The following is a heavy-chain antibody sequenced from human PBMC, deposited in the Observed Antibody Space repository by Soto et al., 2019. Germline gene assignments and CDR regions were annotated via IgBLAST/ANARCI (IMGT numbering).Heavy chain of an antibody. J-gene: IGHJ6*02. CDR1: GFTFSSYA. Sequence: GGSLRLSCAASGFTFSSYAMSWVRQAPGKGLEWVSAIDGSGGSTYYADSVKGRFTISRDNSKNTLYLQMNSLRAEDTAVYYCAKSRYDFWSGYPNYYYYGVDVWGQGTTVTVSS. V-gene: IGHV3-23*01. CDR2: IDGSGGST. D-gene: IGHD3-3*01. CDR3: AKSRYDFWSGYPNYYYYGVDV.